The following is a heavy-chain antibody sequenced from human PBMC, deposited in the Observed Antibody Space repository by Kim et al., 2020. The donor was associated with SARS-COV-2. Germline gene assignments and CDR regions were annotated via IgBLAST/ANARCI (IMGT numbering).Heavy chain of an antibody. CDR3: ARQQGDFDWLSPSDH. Sequence: SETLSLTCTVSGGSISSSPYHWAWIRQPPGKGLEWIGSAYYSGSTYYHESLMSRVTISVDTSKNQLSLRLNSVTAADTAVYYCARQQGDFDWLSPSDHWGQGTLVIVSS. CDR1: GGSISSSPYH. D-gene: IGHD3-9*01. CDR2: AYYSGST. V-gene: IGHV4-39*01. J-gene: IGHJ4*02.